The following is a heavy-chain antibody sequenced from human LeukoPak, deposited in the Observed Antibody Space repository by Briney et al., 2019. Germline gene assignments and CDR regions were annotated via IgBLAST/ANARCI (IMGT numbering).Heavy chain of an antibody. J-gene: IGHJ6*02. V-gene: IGHV3-21*01. D-gene: IGHD2-8*01. CDR3: AKDNDNYYGMDV. Sequence: GGSLRLSCAASGFIFSSYNMNWVRQAPGKGLEWVSSISSSSSYIYYADSLKGRFTISRDNAKNTLYLQMNSLRAEDTAVYYCAKDNDNYYGMDVWGQGTTVTVSS. CDR1: GFIFSSYN. CDR2: ISSSSSYI.